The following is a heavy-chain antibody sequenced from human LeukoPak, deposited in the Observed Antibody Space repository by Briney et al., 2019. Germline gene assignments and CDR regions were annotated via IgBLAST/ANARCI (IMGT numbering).Heavy chain of an antibody. D-gene: IGHD1-1*01. CDR2: INPNSGNT. J-gene: IGHJ6*03. CDR1: GYTFTGYY. Sequence: GASVKVSCKASGYTFTGYYMHWVRQAPGQGLEWMGWINPNSGNTGYAQKFQGRVTITRNTSISTAYMELSGLRSEDTAVYYCARGWNYMDVWGKGTTVTVSS. CDR3: ARGWNYMDV. V-gene: IGHV1-8*03.